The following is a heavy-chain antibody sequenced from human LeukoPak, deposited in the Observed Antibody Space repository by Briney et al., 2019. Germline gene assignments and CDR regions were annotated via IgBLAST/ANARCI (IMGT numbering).Heavy chain of an antibody. CDR1: GYTFTSYY. D-gene: IGHD3-22*01. Sequence: ASVKVSCKASGYTFTSYYMHWVRQAPGQGLEWMGIINPSGGSTSYAQKFQGRVTMTRDTSTSTVYMELSSLRSEDTAVYYCARGSVVHSSGYFTPFDYWGQGTLVTVSS. CDR2: INPSGGST. V-gene: IGHV1-46*01. J-gene: IGHJ4*02. CDR3: ARGSVVHSSGYFTPFDY.